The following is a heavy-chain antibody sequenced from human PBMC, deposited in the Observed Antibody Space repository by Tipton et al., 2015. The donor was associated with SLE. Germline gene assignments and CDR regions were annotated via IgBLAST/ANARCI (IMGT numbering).Heavy chain of an antibody. CDR2: IYTSGTT. J-gene: IGHJ5*02. V-gene: IGHV4-61*09. Sequence: TLSLTCTVSGDSITSGNYYWYWIWQPAGKGLEWIGHIYTSGTTNYNTSLKSRVTISIDTSKNKFSLKLNSVTAADTAVYYCARDRYAGYDPLYNWFDPWGQGTLVTVSS. D-gene: IGHD5-12*01. CDR1: GDSITSGNYY. CDR3: ARDRYAGYDPLYNWFDP.